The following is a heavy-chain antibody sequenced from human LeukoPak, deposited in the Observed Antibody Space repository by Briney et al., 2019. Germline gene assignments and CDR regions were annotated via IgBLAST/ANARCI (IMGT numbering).Heavy chain of an antibody. D-gene: IGHD3-10*01. CDR2: INSDGSSI. CDR1: GFRLRSYW. V-gene: IGHV3-74*01. CDR3: ATAVWFGERGPGA. Sequence: GGSLTLSCVVSGFRLRSYWMHWVRQAPGKGLVWVSRINSDGSSISYADSVKGRFTISRDNAKNTLYLQMNSLRGEDTAVYFCATAVWFGERGPGAWGQGTLVTVSS. J-gene: IGHJ5*02.